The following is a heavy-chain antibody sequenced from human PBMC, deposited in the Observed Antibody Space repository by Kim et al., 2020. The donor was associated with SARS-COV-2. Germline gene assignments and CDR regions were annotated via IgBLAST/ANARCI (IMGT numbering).Heavy chain of an antibody. D-gene: IGHD2-8*01. J-gene: IGHJ6*02. V-gene: IGHV3-33*01. CDR3: VRAHHGHGMEI. Sequence: GGSLRLSCVASGFTFSNEGMHWVRQAPGKGLEWVAVIRSDGSNINYADSVKGRFTISRDNSKNTLFLQMNSLKVEDTGVYYCVRAHHGHGMEIRGQGTTVTVSS. CDR1: GFTFSNEG. CDR2: IRSDGSNI.